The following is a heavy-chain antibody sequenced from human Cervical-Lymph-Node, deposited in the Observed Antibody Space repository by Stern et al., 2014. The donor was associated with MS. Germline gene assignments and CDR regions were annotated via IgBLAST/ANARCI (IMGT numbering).Heavy chain of an antibody. CDR3: ASAYSSSHYYFDY. V-gene: IGHV3-33*01. J-gene: IGHJ4*02. CDR2: IWYDGRNP. Sequence: QVQLVQSGGGVVQPGRSLRLSCAASGFSFSRYAMHWVRQAPGKGLEWVALIWYDGRNPYYADSVTGRFTISRDNFKNTLYLQMNSLRAEDTAVYYCASAYSSSHYYFDYWGQGTLVTVSS. CDR1: GFSFSRYA. D-gene: IGHD6-13*01.